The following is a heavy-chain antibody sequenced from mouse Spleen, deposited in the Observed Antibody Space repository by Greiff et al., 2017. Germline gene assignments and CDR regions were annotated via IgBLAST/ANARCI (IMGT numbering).Heavy chain of an antibody. CDR3: ARGLHYSNYFFAY. J-gene: IGHJ3*01. D-gene: IGHD2-5*01. CDR1: GYTFTSYW. V-gene: IGHV1-64*01. Sequence: QVQLQQPGAELVKPGASVKLSCKASGYTFTSYWMHWVKQRPGQGLEWIGMIHPNSGSTNYNEKFKSKATLTVDKSSSTAYMQLSSLTSEDSAVYYCARGLHYSNYFFAYWGQGTLVTVSA. CDR2: IHPNSGST.